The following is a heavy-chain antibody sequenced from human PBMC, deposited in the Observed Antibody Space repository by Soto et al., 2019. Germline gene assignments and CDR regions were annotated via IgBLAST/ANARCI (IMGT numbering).Heavy chain of an antibody. D-gene: IGHD3-3*01. V-gene: IGHV4-39*01. CDR2: IYYDGNT. CDR1: IPTPTGRILY. J-gene: IGHJ1*01. CDR3: ARSIIVHHPSTSEIYTLCQH. Sequence: TGSVCIPTPTGRILYRLWLHKAPGKGLECIGNIYYDGNTYYNPSLKSRVTISLDTSKNQFSLRLNSVTAADTAVYYCARSIIVHHPSTSEIYTLCQH.